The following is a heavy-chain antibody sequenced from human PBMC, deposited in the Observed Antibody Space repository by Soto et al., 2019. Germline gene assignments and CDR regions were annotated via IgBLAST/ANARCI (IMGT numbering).Heavy chain of an antibody. Sequence: LRLSCAASGFTFSSYAMHWVRQAPGKGLEWVAVISYDGSNKYYADSVKGRFTTSRDNSKNTLYLQMNSLRAEDTAVYYCARGPRTKLRYFDWTDYYYYGMDVWGQGTTVTVSS. CDR3: ARGPRTKLRYFDWTDYYYYGMDV. D-gene: IGHD3-9*01. V-gene: IGHV3-30-3*01. J-gene: IGHJ6*02. CDR2: ISYDGSNK. CDR1: GFTFSSYA.